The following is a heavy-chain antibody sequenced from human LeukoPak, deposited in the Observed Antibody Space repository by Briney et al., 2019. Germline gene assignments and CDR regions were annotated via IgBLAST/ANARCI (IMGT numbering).Heavy chain of an antibody. CDR2: INTNTGNP. V-gene: IGHV7-4-1*02. CDR3: AREEDYGDYGDRKFDY. D-gene: IGHD4-17*01. CDR1: GYTFTSYG. J-gene: IGHJ4*02. Sequence: ASVKVSCKASGYTFTSYGISWVRQAPGQGLEWMGWINTNTGNPTYAQGFTGRFVFSLDTSVSTAYLQISSLKAEDTAVYYCAREEDYGDYGDRKFDYWGQGTLVTVSS.